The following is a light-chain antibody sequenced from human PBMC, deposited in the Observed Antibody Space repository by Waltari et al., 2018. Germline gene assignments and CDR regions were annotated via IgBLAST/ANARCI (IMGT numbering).Light chain of an antibody. CDR1: QNVDSS. V-gene: IGKV3-15*01. CDR2: AAS. Sequence: ETVMTHSPATLSVSPGETATLSCRASQNVDSSLAWYQQRPGQPPRLLLSAASTRASGVPARFSGSGSGTEFTLTISSLQSEDSAVYYCQQYNNWPPLTFGGGTKVELK. CDR3: QQYNNWPPLT. J-gene: IGKJ4*01.